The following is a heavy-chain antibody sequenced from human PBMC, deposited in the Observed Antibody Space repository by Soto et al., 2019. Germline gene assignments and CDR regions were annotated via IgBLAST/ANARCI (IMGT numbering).Heavy chain of an antibody. CDR1: GYTFTKYG. Sequence: QVQLVQSGAEVKNPGASVKVSCKTSGYTFTKYGVGWVRQAPGQGLEWMGWISGSSGNANYAEKVQGRITLTTDTSTSKAYIELLSIRSDDTAVYYCAREMAGLGGEYDYWGQGTLVTVSS. J-gene: IGHJ4*02. CDR3: AREMAGLGGEYDY. CDR2: ISGSSGNA. D-gene: IGHD3-16*01. V-gene: IGHV1-18*01.